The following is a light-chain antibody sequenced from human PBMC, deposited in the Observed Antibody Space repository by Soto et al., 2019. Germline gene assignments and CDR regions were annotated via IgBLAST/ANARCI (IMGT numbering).Light chain of an antibody. CDR3: GSYTRGNTYV. V-gene: IGLV2-14*01. CDR2: EVT. Sequence: QSALTQPASVSGSPGQSITISCTGTSSDIGGYNSVSWYQQHPRKAPKLMIYEVTNRPSGISNRFSGSKSGNTASLTISGLQAEDEADYYCGSYTRGNTYVFGTGTKVTVL. J-gene: IGLJ1*01. CDR1: SSDIGGYNS.